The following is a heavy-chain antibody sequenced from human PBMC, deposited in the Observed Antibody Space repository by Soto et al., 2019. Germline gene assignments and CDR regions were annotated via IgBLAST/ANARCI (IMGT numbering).Heavy chain of an antibody. D-gene: IGHD3-9*01. CDR2: IYYSGST. J-gene: IGHJ3*02. CDR1: GGSISSYY. Sequence: SETLSLTCTVSGGSISSYYWSWIRQPPGKGLEWIGYIYYSGSTNYNPSLKSRVTISVDTSKNQFSLKLSSVTAADTAVYYCARPDNLTGYTAFDIWGQGTMVTVSS. V-gene: IGHV4-59*08. CDR3: ARPDNLTGYTAFDI.